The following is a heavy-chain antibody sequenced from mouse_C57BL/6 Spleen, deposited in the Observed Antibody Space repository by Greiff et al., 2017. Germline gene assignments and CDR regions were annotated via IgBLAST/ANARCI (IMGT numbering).Heavy chain of an antibody. V-gene: IGHV3-6*01. D-gene: IGHD4-1*01. CDR1: GYSITSGYY. CDR2: ISYDGSN. J-gene: IGHJ2*01. Sequence: VQLKESGPGLVKPSQSLSLTCSVTGYSITSGYYWNWIRQFPGNKLEWMGYISYDGSNNYNPSLKNRISITRDTSKNQFFLKLNSVTTEDTATYYCARELGRRGFDYWGQGTTLTVSS. CDR3: ARELGRRGFDY.